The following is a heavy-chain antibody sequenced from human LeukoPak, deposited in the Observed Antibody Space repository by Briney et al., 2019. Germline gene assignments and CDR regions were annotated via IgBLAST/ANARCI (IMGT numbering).Heavy chain of an antibody. CDR3: ARHRGGATAEFDL. J-gene: IGHJ2*01. Sequence: SETLSLTCTVSGGSISSYYWSWIRQPPGKGLEWIGYIYYSGSTNYNPSLKSRVTISVDTSKNQFSLKLSSVTAADTAVYYCARHRGGATAEFDLWGRGTLVTVSS. CDR2: IYYSGST. V-gene: IGHV4-59*08. D-gene: IGHD5-12*01. CDR1: GGSISSYY.